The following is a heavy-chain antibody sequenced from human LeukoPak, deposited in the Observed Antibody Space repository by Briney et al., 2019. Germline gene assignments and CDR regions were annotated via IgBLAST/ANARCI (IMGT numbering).Heavy chain of an antibody. V-gene: IGHV3-21*01. D-gene: IGHD3-22*01. CDR3: ARERPSRGREKIVVAPEAFDI. CDR2: ISSSSIYI. Sequence: PGGSLRLSCAASGFIFSNYGMNWVRRAPGKGLEWVSSISSSSIYIYSADSVKGRFTISRDNAKNSLFLQMNSLRAEDTAVYYCARERPSRGREKIVVAPEAFDIWGQGTMVTVSS. CDR1: GFIFSNYG. J-gene: IGHJ3*02.